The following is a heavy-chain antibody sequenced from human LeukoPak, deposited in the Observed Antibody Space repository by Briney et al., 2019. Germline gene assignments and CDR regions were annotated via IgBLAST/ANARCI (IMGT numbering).Heavy chain of an antibody. CDR2: IKQDGSEK. Sequence: GGSLRLSCAASGFTFSSYWMSWVRQAPGKGLEWVANIKQDGSEKYYVDSVKGRFTISRDNAKNSLYLQMNSLRAEDTAVYYCARDQYCSSTSCYPDAFDIWGQGTMVTVSS. CDR1: GFTFSSYW. D-gene: IGHD2-2*01. CDR3: ARDQYCSSTSCYPDAFDI. J-gene: IGHJ3*02. V-gene: IGHV3-7*01.